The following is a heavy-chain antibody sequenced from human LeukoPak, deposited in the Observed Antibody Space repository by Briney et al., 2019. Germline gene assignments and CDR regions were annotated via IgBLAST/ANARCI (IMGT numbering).Heavy chain of an antibody. CDR1: GGSINSYY. V-gene: IGHV4-59*01. Sequence: SETLSLTCTVSGGSINSYYWGWIRQPPGKGLEWIGYIYYSGSTNYNPSLKSRVTISVDTSKNQFSLKLSSVTAADTAVYYCARSHSIWTSFDYWGQGTLVTVSS. CDR2: IYYSGST. D-gene: IGHD3/OR15-3a*01. J-gene: IGHJ4*02. CDR3: ARSHSIWTSFDY.